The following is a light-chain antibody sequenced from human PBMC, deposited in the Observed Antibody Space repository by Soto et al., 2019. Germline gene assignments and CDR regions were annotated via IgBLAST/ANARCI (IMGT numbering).Light chain of an antibody. CDR3: SSSAGSNNLGV. J-gene: IGLJ2*01. CDR1: SSDVDDYNY. V-gene: IGLV2-8*01. Sequence: QSALTQPPSASGSPGQSVTISCTGTSSDVDDYNYVSWYQQHPGKAPKLMIYGVNVRPSGVPDRFSGSKSGNTASLTVSGLQAEDEADYYCSSSAGSNNLGVFGGGTKLTVL. CDR2: GVN.